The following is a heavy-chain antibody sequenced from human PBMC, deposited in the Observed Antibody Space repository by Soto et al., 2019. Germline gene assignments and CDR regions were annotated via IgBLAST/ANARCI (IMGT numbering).Heavy chain of an antibody. J-gene: IGHJ6*03. CDR1: GDSVSSYY. CDR3: AYTHSGGYMDA. Sequence: SETLSLTCTISGDSVSSYYWSWIRQPPGKGLEWLGYVHYSGGANYNPSLISRVTMSLNTSMNQFFLRLGSVTAADTAVYYCAYTHSGGYMDAWGKGTTVTVSS. V-gene: IGHV4-59*02. CDR2: VHYSGGA. D-gene: IGHD3-16*01.